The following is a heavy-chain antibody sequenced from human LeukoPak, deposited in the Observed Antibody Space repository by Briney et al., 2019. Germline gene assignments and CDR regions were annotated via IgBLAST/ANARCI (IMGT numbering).Heavy chain of an antibody. V-gene: IGHV3-73*01. D-gene: IGHD3-9*01. Sequence: GGSLRLSCAASGXTFSDSAIHWVRQASGKGLEWVGRIRSKSKNDATAYAASVNGRFTISRDDSKNTAYLQMNSLKTEDSAVYYCARLKDDILTGYSPWGQGTLVTVSS. CDR2: IRSKSKNDAT. CDR1: GXTFSDSA. J-gene: IGHJ5*02. CDR3: ARLKDDILTGYSP.